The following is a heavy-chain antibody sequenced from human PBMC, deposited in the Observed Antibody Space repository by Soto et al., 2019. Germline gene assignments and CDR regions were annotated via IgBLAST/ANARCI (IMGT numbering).Heavy chain of an antibody. V-gene: IGHV4-31*03. CDR3: ARAPYSSSSGWDWFDP. D-gene: IGHD6-6*01. CDR2: IYYSGST. Sequence: QVQLQESGPGLVKPSQTLSLTCTVSGGSISSAGFYWSWIRQHPGKGLEWIGYIYYSGSTHYNPSLKSRLTISVDTSKNQFSLKLSSVTAADTAVYYCARAPYSSSSGWDWFDPWGQGALVTVSS. J-gene: IGHJ5*02. CDR1: GGSISSAGFY.